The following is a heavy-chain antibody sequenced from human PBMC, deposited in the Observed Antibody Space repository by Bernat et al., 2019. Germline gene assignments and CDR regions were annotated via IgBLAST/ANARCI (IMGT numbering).Heavy chain of an antibody. CDR3: AKDRVYCSGGSCKSDWYFDL. V-gene: IGHV3-23*01. CDR2: ISGSGGST. D-gene: IGHD2-15*01. J-gene: IGHJ2*01. Sequence: EVQLLESGGGLVQPGGSLRLSCAASGFTFSSYAMSWVRQAPGKGLEWVSAISGSGGSTYYADSVKGRFTISRDNSKNTLYLQMNSLRAEDTAVYYCAKDRVYCSGGSCKSDWYFDLWGRGTLVTVSS. CDR1: GFTFSSYA.